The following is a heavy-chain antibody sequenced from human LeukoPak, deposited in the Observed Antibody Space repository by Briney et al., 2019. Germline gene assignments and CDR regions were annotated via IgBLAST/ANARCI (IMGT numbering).Heavy chain of an antibody. Sequence: QPGGSLRLSCAASGFTFSFYSMNWVRQAPGKGLEWVSYISSSISNTHYADSVKGQFTLSRDNAKNSLYLQMNSLRDEDTAVYFCARESGWTVDYWGQGTLVTVSS. J-gene: IGHJ4*02. CDR3: ARESGWTVDY. D-gene: IGHD6-19*01. V-gene: IGHV3-48*02. CDR1: GFTFSFYS. CDR2: ISSSISNT.